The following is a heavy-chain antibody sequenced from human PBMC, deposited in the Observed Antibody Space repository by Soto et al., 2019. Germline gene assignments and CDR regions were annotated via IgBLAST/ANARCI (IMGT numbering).Heavy chain of an antibody. D-gene: IGHD5-18*01. J-gene: IGHJ6*02. V-gene: IGHV2-70*01. Sequence: SSPTLVNPTQTLTLTCTFSGFSLSTSGMCVRWIRQPPGKALEWLALIDWDDDKYYSTSLKTRLTISKDTSKNQVVLTMTNMDPVDTATYYCARIPFVDTAMATKYYYYGMDVWGQGTTVTVSS. CDR3: ARIPFVDTAMATKYYYYGMDV. CDR2: IDWDDDK. CDR1: GFSLSTSGMC.